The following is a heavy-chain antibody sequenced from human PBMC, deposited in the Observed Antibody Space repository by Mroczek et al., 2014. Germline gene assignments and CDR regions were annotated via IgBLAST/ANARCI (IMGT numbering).Heavy chain of an antibody. CDR2: IYYSGST. CDR3: ARAGRFGELLQNFDY. Sequence: KESGPGLVKPSETLSLTCTVSGGSISSYYWSWIRQPPGKGLEWIGYIYYSGSTNYNPSLKSRVTISVDTSKNQFSLKLSSVTAADTAVYYCARAGRFGELLQNFDYWGQGTLVTVSS. V-gene: IGHV4-59*01. CDR1: GGSISSYY. D-gene: IGHD3-10*01. J-gene: IGHJ4*02.